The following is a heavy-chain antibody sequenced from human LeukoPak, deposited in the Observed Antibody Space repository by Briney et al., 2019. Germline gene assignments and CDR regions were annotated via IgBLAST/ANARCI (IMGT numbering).Heavy chain of an antibody. Sequence: ASVKVSCKASGYTFTSYGISWVRQAPGQGLEWMGWISAYNGNTNYAQKLQGRVTMTTDTSTSTAYMELRSLRSDDTAVYYCARDRKWFGELLCLDYWGQGTLVTASS. D-gene: IGHD3-10*01. J-gene: IGHJ4*02. CDR3: ARDRKWFGELLCLDY. CDR1: GYTFTSYG. V-gene: IGHV1-18*01. CDR2: ISAYNGNT.